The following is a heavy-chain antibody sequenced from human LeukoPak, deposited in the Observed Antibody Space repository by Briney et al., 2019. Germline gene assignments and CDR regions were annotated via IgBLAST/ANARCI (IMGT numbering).Heavy chain of an antibody. CDR3: ARNKKGDRYTYGHDY. V-gene: IGHV3-21*01. CDR1: GFTFSSYG. CDR2: ISSSSSYI. Sequence: GGSLRLSCAASGFTFSSYGMSWVRQAPGKGLEWVSSISSSSSYIYYADSVKGRFTISRDNAKNSLYLQMNSLRAEDTAVYYCARNKKGDRYTYGHDYWGQGTLVTVSS. J-gene: IGHJ4*02. D-gene: IGHD5-18*01.